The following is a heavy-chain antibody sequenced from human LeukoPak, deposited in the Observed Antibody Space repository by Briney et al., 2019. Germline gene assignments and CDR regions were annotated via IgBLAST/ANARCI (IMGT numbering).Heavy chain of an antibody. CDR3: VRIAVAGTGDY. D-gene: IGHD6-19*01. V-gene: IGHV3-64*01. J-gene: IGHJ4*02. CDR1: GFTFSSYA. CDR2: ISSNGGST. Sequence: GGSLRLSCAAAGFTFSSYAMHWVRQAPGKGLEYVSAISSNGGSTYYANSVKGRFTISRDNSKNTLYLQMGSLRAEDMAVYYCVRIAVAGTGDYWGQGTLVTVSS.